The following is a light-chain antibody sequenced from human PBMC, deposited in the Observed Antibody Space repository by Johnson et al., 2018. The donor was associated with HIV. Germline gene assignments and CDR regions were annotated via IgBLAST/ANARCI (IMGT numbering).Light chain of an antibody. Sequence: SVLTQPPSVSAAPGQKVTISCSGSTSNIGNNYVSWYQQFPGTAPKLLIYDNNKRPSGIPDRFSGSKSGTSATLGITGLQTGDEADYYCGTWDSSLSARVFRTVTKVTVL. V-gene: IGLV1-51*01. CDR1: TSNIGNNY. CDR3: GTWDSSLSARV. CDR2: DNN. J-gene: IGLJ1*01.